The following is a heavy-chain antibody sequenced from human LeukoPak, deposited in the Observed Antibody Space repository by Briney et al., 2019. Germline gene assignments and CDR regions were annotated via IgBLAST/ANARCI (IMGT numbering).Heavy chain of an antibody. D-gene: IGHD3-22*01. CDR1: GYTFTIYY. Sequence: ASVKVSCKASGYTFTIYYMHWVRQAPGQGLEWMGIINPSGGSTSYAQKFQGRVTMTRDTSTSTVYMELSSLRSEDTAVYYCARETPHDSSGYDEYFQHWGQGTLVTVSS. CDR2: INPSGGST. J-gene: IGHJ1*01. CDR3: ARETPHDSSGYDEYFQH. V-gene: IGHV1-46*01.